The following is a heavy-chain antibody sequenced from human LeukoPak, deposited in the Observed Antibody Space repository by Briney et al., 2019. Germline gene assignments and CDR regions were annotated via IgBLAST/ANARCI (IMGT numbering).Heavy chain of an antibody. CDR3: ARGAVVVAAMDYYYYMDV. CDR2: INPNSGGT. D-gene: IGHD2-15*01. V-gene: IGHV1-2*02. J-gene: IGHJ6*03. CDR1: GYTFTSYA. Sequence: ASVKVSCKASGYTFTSYAMNWVRQAPGQGLEWMGWINPNSGGTNYAQKLQGRVTMTRDTSISTAYMELSRLRSDDTAVYYCARGAVVVAAMDYYYYMDVWGKGTTVTVSS.